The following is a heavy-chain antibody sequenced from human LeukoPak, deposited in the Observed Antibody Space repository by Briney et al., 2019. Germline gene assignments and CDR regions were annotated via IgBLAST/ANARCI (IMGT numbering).Heavy chain of an antibody. V-gene: IGHV3-48*01. CDR1: GFTFSSYS. J-gene: IGHJ4*02. D-gene: IGHD3-16*01. CDR3: ARDSDGDYFDY. Sequence: GGSLRLSCAASGFTFSSYSMNWVRQAPGKGLEWGSYISSSSSTIYYADSVKGRFTISRDNAKNSLYLQMNSLRAEDTAVYYCARDSDGDYFDYWGQGTLVTVSS. CDR2: ISSSSSTI.